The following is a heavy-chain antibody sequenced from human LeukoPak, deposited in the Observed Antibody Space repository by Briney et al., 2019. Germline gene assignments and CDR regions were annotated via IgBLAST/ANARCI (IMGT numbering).Heavy chain of an antibody. J-gene: IGHJ4*02. CDR2: IMQDGSEK. CDR1: GFTLSYYW. D-gene: IGHD5-24*01. Sequence: GGSLRLSCAASGFTLSYYWMTWVRRAPGKGLEWVANIMQDGSEKYYVDSVKGRFTISRDNANNSLYLQMNSLRAEDTAVYYCARHSAGYTTFFDYWGQGTLVTVSS. V-gene: IGHV3-7*04. CDR3: ARHSAGYTTFFDY.